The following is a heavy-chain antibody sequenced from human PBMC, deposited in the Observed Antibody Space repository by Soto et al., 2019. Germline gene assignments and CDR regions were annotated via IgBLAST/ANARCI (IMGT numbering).Heavy chain of an antibody. CDR1: GGSISSGGYY. D-gene: IGHD3-22*01. CDR2: IYYSGST. J-gene: IGHJ4*02. Sequence: PSETLSLTCTVSGGSISSGGYYWSWIRQHPGKGLEWIGYIYYSGSTYYNPSLKSRVTISVDTSKNQFSLKLSSVTAADTAVYYCARGHYYDSSVYDYWGQGSLVTVSS. V-gene: IGHV4-31*03. CDR3: ARGHYYDSSVYDY.